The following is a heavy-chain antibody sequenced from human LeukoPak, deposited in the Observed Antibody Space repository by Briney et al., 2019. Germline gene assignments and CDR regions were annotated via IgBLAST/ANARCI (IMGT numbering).Heavy chain of an antibody. D-gene: IGHD2-2*01. CDR1: RFTFSNYW. J-gene: IGHJ4*02. CDR2: INQNGSAK. CDR3: ARGAGYCSSTNCHLWFDY. V-gene: IGHV3-7*01. Sequence: GGSLRLSCAASRFTFSNYWMSWVRQAPGKGLEWVANINQNGSAKYYVDSVKGRFTISRDNAKNSLYLQMNSLRAEDTAVYYCARGAGYCSSTNCHLWFDYWGQGALVTVSS.